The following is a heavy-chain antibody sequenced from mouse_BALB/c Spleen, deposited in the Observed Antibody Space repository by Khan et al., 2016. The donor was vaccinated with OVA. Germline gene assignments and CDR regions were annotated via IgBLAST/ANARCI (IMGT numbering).Heavy chain of an antibody. CDR1: GYTFSTYW. J-gene: IGHJ4*01. CDR3: ASTARAYYYAMDY. V-gene: IGHV1-9*01. Sequence: QVQLQQSGAELMKPGASVKISCKASGYTFSTYWIEWVKQRPGHGLEWIGEILPRSGSTNYNEKFKGKATFTADISSNTAYMQLSSLTSEDSAVYYCASTARAYYYAMDYWGQGTSVTVSS. CDR2: ILPRSGST. D-gene: IGHD3-1*01.